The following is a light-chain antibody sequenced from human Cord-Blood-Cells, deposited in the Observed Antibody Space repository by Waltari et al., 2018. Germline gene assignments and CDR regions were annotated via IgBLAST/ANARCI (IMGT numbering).Light chain of an antibody. CDR1: SPRSHY. J-gene: IGLJ2*01. Sequence: SSELTPDPAVSVALGQTVRITCQGASPRSHYTSCYQQKPGQAPLLVIYGKNNRPSCIPDRFAGSSSGNTASLTITGAQAEDEADYYCNSRDSSGNHVVFGGGTKLTVL. V-gene: IGLV3-19*01. CDR3: NSRDSSGNHVV. CDR2: GKN.